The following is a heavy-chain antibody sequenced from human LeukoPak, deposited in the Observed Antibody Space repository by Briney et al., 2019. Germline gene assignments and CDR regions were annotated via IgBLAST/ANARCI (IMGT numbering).Heavy chain of an antibody. CDR1: DDSITSYY. D-gene: IGHD1-26*01. V-gene: IGHV4-59*08. J-gene: IGHJ3*01. CDR2: THYTGST. CDR3: ARWGGTLNAFDV. Sequence: SETLSLTCRVSDDSITSYYWNWIRQPLGKPLEWIGYTHYTGSTTYNPSLMSRVTTSVDVSQSQFSLQLSSVTAADTAVYYCARWGGTLNAFDVWGQGTLVTVSA.